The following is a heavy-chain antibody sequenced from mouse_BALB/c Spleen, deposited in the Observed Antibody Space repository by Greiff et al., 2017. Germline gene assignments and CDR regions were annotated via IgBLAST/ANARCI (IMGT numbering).Heavy chain of an antibody. J-gene: IGHJ2*01. Sequence: QVQLQQSGAELVRPGTSVKVSCKASGYAFTNYLIEWVKQRPGQGLEWIGVINPGSGGTNYNEKFKGKATLTADKSSSTAYMQLSSLTSDDSVVYFCARMILYYFDYWGQGTTLTVSS. D-gene: IGHD2-3*01. CDR2: INPGSGGT. CDR3: ARMILYYFDY. CDR1: GYAFTNYL. V-gene: IGHV1-54*01.